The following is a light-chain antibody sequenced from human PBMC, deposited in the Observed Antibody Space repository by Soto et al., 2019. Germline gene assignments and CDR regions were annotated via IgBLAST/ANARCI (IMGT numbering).Light chain of an antibody. J-gene: IGKJ1*01. Sequence: EIGLTQSPGTLSLSPGERATPSCRASQSVSSSYLAWYQQKPGQAPRLLIYGASSRATGIPDRFSGSGSGTDFTFIISSLEAEDFAMYFCQQYGSSPRTIVQGTKVEI. V-gene: IGKV3-20*01. CDR1: QSVSSSY. CDR2: GAS. CDR3: QQYGSSPRT.